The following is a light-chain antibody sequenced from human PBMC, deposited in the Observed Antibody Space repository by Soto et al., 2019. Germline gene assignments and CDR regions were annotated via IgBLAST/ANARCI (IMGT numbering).Light chain of an antibody. J-gene: IGKJ2*01. CDR2: DAF. Sequence: EIVLTQSPATLSLSPGERATLSCRASQSVSSNLAWYQQKLGQAPRLLIYDAFNRATGIPARFSGSGSETEFNLTISNLEPEDFAVYYCQQRSSWPTFGQGTKLEIK. CDR3: QQRSSWPT. CDR1: QSVSSN. V-gene: IGKV3-11*01.